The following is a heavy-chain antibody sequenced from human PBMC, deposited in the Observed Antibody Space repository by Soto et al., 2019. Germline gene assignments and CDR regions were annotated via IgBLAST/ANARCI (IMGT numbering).Heavy chain of an antibody. J-gene: IGHJ4*02. CDR1: GLTFSNAW. D-gene: IGHD1-1*01. CDR3: AKVDNWNGEGLYYFDY. Sequence: PGGSLRLSCVVSGLTFSNAWMSWVRQAPGKGLEWVGRIKSKSEGETTDYAAPVKGRFTISRHDSNSTLYLQMNSLRAEDTAVYYCAKVDNWNGEGLYYFDYWGQGTLVTVSS. V-gene: IGHV3-15*01. CDR2: IKSKSEGETT.